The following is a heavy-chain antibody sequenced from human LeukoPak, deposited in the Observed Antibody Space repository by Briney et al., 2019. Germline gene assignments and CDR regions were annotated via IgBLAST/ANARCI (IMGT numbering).Heavy chain of an antibody. V-gene: IGHV7-4-1*02. CDR1: GYTFTSYA. D-gene: IGHD3-3*01. CDR3: ARDRLVYYDFWSGYLNWFDP. CDR2: INTNTGNP. Sequence: AASVKVSCKASGYTFTSYAMNWVRQAPGQGLEWMGWINTNTGNPTYAQGFTGRFVFSLDTSVSTAYLQISSLKAEDTAVYYCARDRLVYYDFWSGYLNWFDPWGQGTLVTVSS. J-gene: IGHJ5*02.